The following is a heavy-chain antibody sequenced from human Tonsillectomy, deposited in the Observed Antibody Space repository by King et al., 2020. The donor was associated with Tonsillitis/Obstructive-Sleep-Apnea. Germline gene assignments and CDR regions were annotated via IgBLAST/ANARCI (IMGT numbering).Heavy chain of an antibody. CDR3: ARDCSSISCLYYYGMDG. Sequence: SGAEVKKPGASVKVSCKASGYPFTSYYMHWVRQAPGQGLEWMGIINPSGGSTSYAQKFQGRVTMTRDTSTSTVYMELSSLRSEDTAVYYCARDCSSISCLYYYGMDGWGQGTTATVSS. CDR1: GYPFTSYY. J-gene: IGHJ6*02. D-gene: IGHD2-2*01. CDR2: INPSGGST. V-gene: IGHV1-46*03.